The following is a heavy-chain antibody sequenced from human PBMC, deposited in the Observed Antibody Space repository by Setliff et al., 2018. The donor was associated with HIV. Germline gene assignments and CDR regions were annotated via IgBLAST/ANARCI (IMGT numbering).Heavy chain of an antibody. V-gene: IGHV4-28*03. CDR3: AGGEVRSRYVSSRAPFYHYYYYMDV. Sequence: SETLSLTCTVSGYSISSSNWWGWIRQTPGKGLEWIGYIDYSGSTYYNSSLRSRVTISVDTSKNQISLKLTSVTAADTAVYYCAGGEVRSRYVSSRAPFYHYYYYMDVWGKGTTVTVSS. J-gene: IGHJ6*03. CDR1: GYSISSSNW. CDR2: IDYSGST. D-gene: IGHD6-13*01.